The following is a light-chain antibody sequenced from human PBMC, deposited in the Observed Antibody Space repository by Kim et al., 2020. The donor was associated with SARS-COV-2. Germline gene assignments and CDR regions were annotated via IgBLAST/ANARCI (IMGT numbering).Light chain of an antibody. Sequence: SYELTQPPSVSVSPGQTARIICSGDALPKQYAYWFQQRSGQAPRLVMFKDSDRPSGIPERFSGSGSGTTVTLTISGVQPEDEADYYCQTADSSGTWVFGGGTQLTVL. CDR2: KDS. CDR1: ALPKQY. V-gene: IGLV3-25*03. CDR3: QTADSSGTWV. J-gene: IGLJ3*02.